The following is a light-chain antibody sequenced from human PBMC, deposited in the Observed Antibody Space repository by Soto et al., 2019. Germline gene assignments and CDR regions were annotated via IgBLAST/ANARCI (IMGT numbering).Light chain of an antibody. J-gene: IGKJ2*01. Sequence: EIVMTQSPATLSVAPGERATLSCRASQSISSNLAWYQQKPGQAPRHLIYGPSTRATGIPARFSGSGSGTEFTLTISSLQSEDSAVYYCQQFDDWYTFGQGTKLEIK. V-gene: IGKV3-15*01. CDR3: QQFDDWYT. CDR2: GPS. CDR1: QSISSN.